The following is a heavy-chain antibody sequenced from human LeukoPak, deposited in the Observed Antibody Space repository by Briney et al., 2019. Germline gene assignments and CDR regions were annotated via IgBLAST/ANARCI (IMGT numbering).Heavy chain of an antibody. CDR1: GFTFSDFW. Sequence: GGSLRLSCAASGFTFSDFWMHWVRQAPGKGLVWVSRINSGGTVTNYADSVKGRFTVSRDNAMNSLFLQMNSLIAEDTAVYYCARVGIRFLEQYYFDYWGQGTLVTVSS. J-gene: IGHJ4*02. D-gene: IGHD3-3*01. CDR3: ARVGIRFLEQYYFDY. V-gene: IGHV3-74*01. CDR2: INSGGTVT.